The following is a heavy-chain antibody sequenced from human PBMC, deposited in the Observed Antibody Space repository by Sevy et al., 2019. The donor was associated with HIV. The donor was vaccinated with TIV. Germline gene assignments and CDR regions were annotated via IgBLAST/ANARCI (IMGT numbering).Heavy chain of an antibody. J-gene: IGHJ3*02. CDR2: ISYDGSNK. CDR3: ARDLQLWLKSTAFDI. V-gene: IGHV3-30-3*01. CDR1: GFTFSSYA. D-gene: IGHD5-18*01. Sequence: GGCLRLSCAASGFTFSSYAMHCVRQAPGKGLEWVAVISYDGSNKYYADSVKGRFTISRDNSKNTLYLQMNSLRAEDSAVYYCARDLQLWLKSTAFDIWGQGTAVAVSS.